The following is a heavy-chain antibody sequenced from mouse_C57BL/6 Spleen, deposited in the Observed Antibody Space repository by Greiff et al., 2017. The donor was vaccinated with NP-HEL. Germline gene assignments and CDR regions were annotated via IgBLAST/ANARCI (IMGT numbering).Heavy chain of an antibody. J-gene: IGHJ2*01. V-gene: IGHV1-50*01. Sequence: VQLQQPGAELVKPGASVKLSCKASGYTFTSYWMQWVKQRPGQGLEWIGEIDHSDSYTNYNQKFKGKATLTVDTSSSTAYMQLSSLTSEDSAVYYCATTVVATDDYWGQGTTLTVSS. CDR2: IDHSDSYT. CDR3: ATTVVATDDY. CDR1: GYTFTSYW. D-gene: IGHD1-1*01.